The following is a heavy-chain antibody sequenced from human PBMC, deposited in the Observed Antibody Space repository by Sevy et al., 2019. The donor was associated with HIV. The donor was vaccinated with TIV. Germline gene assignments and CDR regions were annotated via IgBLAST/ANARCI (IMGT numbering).Heavy chain of an antibody. J-gene: IGHJ4*02. CDR1: GFTFSSYA. V-gene: IGHV3-30-3*01. CDR2: ISYDGSNK. D-gene: IGHD3-22*01. CDR3: ARGLGYYDSSGYYHLEFPFDY. Sequence: GGSLRLSCAASGFTFSSYAMHWVRQAPGKGLEWVAVISYDGSNKYYADSVKGRFTISRDNSKNPLYLQMNSLRAEDTAVYYCARGLGYYDSSGYYHLEFPFDYWGQGTLVTVSS.